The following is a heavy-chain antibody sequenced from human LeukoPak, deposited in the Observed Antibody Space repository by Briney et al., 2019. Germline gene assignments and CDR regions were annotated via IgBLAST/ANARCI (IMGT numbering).Heavy chain of an antibody. CDR1: GGSISSYY. Sequence: SETLSLTCTVSGGSISSYYWSWIRQPPGKGLEWVGYIYYSGSTNYNPSLKSRVTISVDTSKHQFSLQLSAVTAADTAVHYCARVASYGENWFDPWGKGTLVTVSS. D-gene: IGHD3-10*01. J-gene: IGHJ5*02. CDR2: IYYSGST. CDR3: ARVASYGENWFDP. V-gene: IGHV4-59*01.